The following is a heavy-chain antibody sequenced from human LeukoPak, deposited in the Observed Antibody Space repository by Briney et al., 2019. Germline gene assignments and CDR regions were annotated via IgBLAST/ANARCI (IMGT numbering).Heavy chain of an antibody. Sequence: GGSLRLSCAGSGFTFSSYAMSWVRQAPGKGLEWVSAISGSGGSTYYADSVKGRFTISRDNSKNTLYLQMNSLRAEDTAVYYCAKGSGKQWLVLYPLDYWDQGTLVTVSS. CDR1: GFTFSSYA. CDR2: ISGSGGST. CDR3: AKGSGKQWLVLYPLDY. J-gene: IGHJ4*02. V-gene: IGHV3-23*01. D-gene: IGHD6-19*01.